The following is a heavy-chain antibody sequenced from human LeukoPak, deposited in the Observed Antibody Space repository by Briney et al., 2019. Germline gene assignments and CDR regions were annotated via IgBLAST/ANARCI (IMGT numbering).Heavy chain of an antibody. V-gene: IGHV3-9*01. CDR1: GFTFDDYA. D-gene: IGHD6-19*01. CDR3: AKDIRGYSSGWSIDY. Sequence: GGSLRLSCAASGFTFDDYAMHWVRQAPGKGLEWVSGISWNSGSIGYADSVKGRFTISRDNAKNSLYLQMNSLRAEDTALYYCAKDIRGYSSGWSIDYWGQGTLVTVSS. CDR2: ISWNSGSI. J-gene: IGHJ4*02.